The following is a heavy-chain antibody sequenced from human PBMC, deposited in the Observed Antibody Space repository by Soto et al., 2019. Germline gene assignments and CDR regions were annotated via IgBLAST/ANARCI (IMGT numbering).Heavy chain of an antibody. CDR3: ARDGPGYDFWSGYSQTHYYYYGMDV. V-gene: IGHV3-30-3*01. Sequence: GGSLRLSYAASGFTFSSYAMHWVRQAPGKGLEWVAVISYDGSNKYYADSVKGRFTISRDNSKNTLYLQMNSLRAEDTAVYYCARDGPGYDFWSGYSQTHYYYYGMDVWGQGTTVTVSS. CDR1: GFTFSSYA. J-gene: IGHJ6*02. CDR2: ISYDGSNK. D-gene: IGHD3-3*01.